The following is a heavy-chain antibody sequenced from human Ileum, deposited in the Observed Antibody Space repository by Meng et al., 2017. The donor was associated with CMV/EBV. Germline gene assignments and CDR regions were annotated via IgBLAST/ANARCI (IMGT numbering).Heavy chain of an antibody. CDR3: ARGAFD. J-gene: IGHJ4*02. V-gene: IGHV3-66*02. CDR2: IYDAGNT. Sequence: GGSLRLSCAASGFTVSNNYMNWVRQAPGKGPEWVSVIYDAGNTYYADSVKGRFTSSRDNSKNTLYLQMNSLRVEDTAVYYCARGAFDWGQGTLVTVSS. D-gene: IGHD2/OR15-2a*01. CDR1: GFTVSNNY.